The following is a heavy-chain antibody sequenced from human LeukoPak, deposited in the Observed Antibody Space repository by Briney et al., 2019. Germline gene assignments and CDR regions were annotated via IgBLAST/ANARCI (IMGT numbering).Heavy chain of an antibody. D-gene: IGHD3-10*01. V-gene: IGHV4-61*02. CDR2: IYTSGST. CDR1: GGSISSGSYY. CDR3: ARSGMAGPLDY. J-gene: IGHJ4*02. Sequence: SQTLSLTCTVSGGSISSGSYYWSWIRQPAGKGLEWIGRIYTSGSTNYNPSLKSRVTISVDTSKNQFSLKLGSVTAADTAVYYCARSGMAGPLDYWGQGTLVTVSS.